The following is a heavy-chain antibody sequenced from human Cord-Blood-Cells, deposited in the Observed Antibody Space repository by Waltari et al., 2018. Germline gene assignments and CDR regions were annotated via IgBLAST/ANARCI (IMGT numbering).Heavy chain of an antibody. Sequence: QVQLQQWGAGLLKPSETLSLTCAVYGGSFSGYYWSWIRQPPGKGLEWIGEINHSGSTNYNPSLKSRVTISVDTSKNQFSLKLSSVTAADTAVYYCARGGRVFKKRYMDVWGKGTTVTVSS. CDR2: INHSGST. CDR3: ARGGRVFKKRYMDV. CDR1: GGSFSGYY. V-gene: IGHV4-34*01. J-gene: IGHJ6*03.